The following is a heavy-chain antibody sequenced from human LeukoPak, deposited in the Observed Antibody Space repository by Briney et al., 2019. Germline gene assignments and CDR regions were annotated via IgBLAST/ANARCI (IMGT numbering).Heavy chain of an antibody. Sequence: ASVKVSCKASGYAFTGYYMHWVRQAPGQGLEWMGWINPNTGGTNYAQKFQGRVTMTRDTSITTAYMELSRLRSDDTAVYYCGREGESGTYSLDYWGQGTLVTVSS. CDR1: GYAFTGYY. J-gene: IGHJ4*02. V-gene: IGHV1-2*02. CDR2: INPNTGGT. CDR3: GREGESGTYSLDY. D-gene: IGHD1-26*01.